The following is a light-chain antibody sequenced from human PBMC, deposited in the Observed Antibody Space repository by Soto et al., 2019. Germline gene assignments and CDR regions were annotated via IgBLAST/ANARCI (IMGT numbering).Light chain of an antibody. CDR2: AAS. CDR3: QKYNSVPGT. Sequence: DIRMTQSPSSLSASVGDRVTITCRASQGISNYLAWYQQKPGKVPKLLIYAASTLQSGVPSRFSGSGSGIDITLTISSLQPEDVATYYCQKYNSVPGTFGPGTKVDIK. V-gene: IGKV1-27*01. J-gene: IGKJ3*01. CDR1: QGISNY.